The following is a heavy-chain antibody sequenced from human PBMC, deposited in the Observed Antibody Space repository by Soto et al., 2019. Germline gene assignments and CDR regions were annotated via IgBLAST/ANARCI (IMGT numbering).Heavy chain of an antibody. CDR1: EFTFSNYA. CDR2: IWYDESKK. CDR3: ERDDYGMDV. Sequence: QERLVESGGGVVQPGTSLRLSCAAAEFTFSNYAMHWVRQAPGMGLEWVAVIWYDESKKYYADSVKGRFTISRDNSKNTVYLQMTGLRAEDTAVYYCERDDYGMDVWGQGTTVTVSS. J-gene: IGHJ6*02. V-gene: IGHV3-33*01.